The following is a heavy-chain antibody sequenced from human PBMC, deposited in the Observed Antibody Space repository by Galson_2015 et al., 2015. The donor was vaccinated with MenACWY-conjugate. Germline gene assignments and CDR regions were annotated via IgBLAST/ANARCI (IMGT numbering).Heavy chain of an antibody. CDR3: ARPPPGGRGMDV. V-gene: IGHV5-51*01. CDR2: ISPGDSNT. CDR1: GYSFSTYW. J-gene: IGHJ6*02. D-gene: IGHD1-26*01. Sequence: QSGAEVKKPGESLKISCKGSGYSFSTYWIAWVRQLPGKGLEWMGLISPGDSNTRYSPAFHDHVTISADKSISTAYLQLHSLQASDTAMYYCARPPPGGRGMDVWGQGTTVTVSS.